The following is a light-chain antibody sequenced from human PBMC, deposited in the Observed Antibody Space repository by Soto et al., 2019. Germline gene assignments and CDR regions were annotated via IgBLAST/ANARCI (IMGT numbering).Light chain of an antibody. Sequence: SALTQPPSASGSPGQSVTISCTGTSSDVGGYDYVSWYQQHPGKAPKLLIYKVSQRPSGVPDRFSGSKSGSTASLTVSGLQADDEADYYCCSYGGSNILYVFGTGTKVTVL. CDR2: KVS. CDR3: CSYGGSNILYV. CDR1: SSDVGGYDY. J-gene: IGLJ1*01. V-gene: IGLV2-8*01.